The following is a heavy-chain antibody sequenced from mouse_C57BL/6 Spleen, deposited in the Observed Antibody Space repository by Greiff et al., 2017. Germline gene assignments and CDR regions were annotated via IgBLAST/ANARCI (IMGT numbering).Heavy chain of an antibody. D-gene: IGHD2-4*01. CDR2: ISDGGSYT. Sequence: EVMLVESGGGLVKPGGSLKLSCAASGFTFSSYAMSWVRQTPEKRLEWVATISDGGSYTYYPDNVKGRFTISRDNAKNNLYLQMSHLKSEDTAMYYCAREGDYDYAMDYWGQGTSVTVSS. CDR3: AREGDYDYAMDY. V-gene: IGHV5-4*01. CDR1: GFTFSSYA. J-gene: IGHJ4*01.